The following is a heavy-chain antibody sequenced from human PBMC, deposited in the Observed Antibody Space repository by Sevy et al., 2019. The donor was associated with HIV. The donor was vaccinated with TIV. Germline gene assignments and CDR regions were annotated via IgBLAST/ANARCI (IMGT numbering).Heavy chain of an antibody. CDR2: IYGSGSTT. V-gene: IGHV3-23*01. J-gene: IGHJ3*02. CDR3: AGGRFDSSGSFDAFDI. Sequence: GGSLRLSCKPSGFTVVSYGMNWVRQAPGKGLEWVSTIYGSGSTTYHADSLRGRFSISRDDSKNTLYLQMNSLKTEDTAVYYCAGGRFDSSGSFDAFDIWGQGTMVTVSS. CDR1: GFTVVSYG. D-gene: IGHD3-22*01.